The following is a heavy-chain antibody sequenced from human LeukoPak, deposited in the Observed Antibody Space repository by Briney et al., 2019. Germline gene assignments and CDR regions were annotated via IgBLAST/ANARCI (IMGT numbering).Heavy chain of an antibody. V-gene: IGHV1-69*04. D-gene: IGHD4-23*01. CDR2: IITILGIA. J-gene: IGHJ4*02. CDR3: ARAPNLYGGFDY. Sequence: AVKVSCKASGGTFTSYAISWVRQAPGQGLEWMGRIITILGIANYAQKFQGRVTITAYKSTSTAYMELSSLRSEDTAVYYCARAPNLYGGFDYWGQGTLVTVSS. CDR1: GGTFTSYA.